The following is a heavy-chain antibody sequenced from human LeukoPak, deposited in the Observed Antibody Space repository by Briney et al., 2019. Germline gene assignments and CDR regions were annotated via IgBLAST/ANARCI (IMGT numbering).Heavy chain of an antibody. CDR1: GFTFSSYW. J-gene: IGHJ6*02. Sequence: LTGGSLRLSCAASGFTFSSYWMSWVRQAPGKGLEWVANIKQDGSEKYYVDSVKGRFTISRDNAKNSLYLQMNGLRAEDTAVYYCARVLIFGVAYYMDVWGQGTTVTVSS. V-gene: IGHV3-7*01. D-gene: IGHD3-3*01. CDR3: ARVLIFGVAYYMDV. CDR2: IKQDGSEK.